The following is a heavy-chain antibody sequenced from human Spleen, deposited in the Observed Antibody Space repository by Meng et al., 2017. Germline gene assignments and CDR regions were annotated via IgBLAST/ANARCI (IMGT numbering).Heavy chain of an antibody. CDR3: AKAIGIAVAGVALFDY. CDR2: ISGSGGTT. Sequence: GGSLRLSCAASGFTFSSYAMNWVRQAPGKGLDWVSGISGSGGTTYYADSVKGRFTISRDNSKNTLYLQMNSLRAEDTAVYYCAKAIGIAVAGVALFDYWGQGTRVTVSS. CDR1: GFTFSSYA. V-gene: IGHV3-23*01. J-gene: IGHJ4*02. D-gene: IGHD6-19*01.